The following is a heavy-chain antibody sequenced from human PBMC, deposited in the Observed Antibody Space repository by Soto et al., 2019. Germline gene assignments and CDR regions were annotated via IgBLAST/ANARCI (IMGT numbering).Heavy chain of an antibody. CDR1: GFTFSSYG. Sequence: PGGSLRLSCAASGFTFSSYGMHWVRQAPGKGLEWVAVIWYDGSNKYYADSVKGRFTISRDNSKNTLYLQMNSLRAEDTSVYYCAKVFGSGCYYRPTSVDYYYGMDVWGQGTTVTVSS. CDR2: IWYDGSNK. CDR3: AKVFGSGCYYRPTSVDYYYGMDV. D-gene: IGHD3-10*01. V-gene: IGHV3-33*06. J-gene: IGHJ6*02.